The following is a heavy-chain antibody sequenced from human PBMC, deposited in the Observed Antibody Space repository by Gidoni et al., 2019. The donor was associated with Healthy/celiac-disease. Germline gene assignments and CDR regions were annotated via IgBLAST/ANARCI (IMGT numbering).Heavy chain of an antibody. CDR3: ARVMNYYYYYGMDV. V-gene: IGHV3-30-3*01. CDR2: ISYDGSNK. Sequence: QVQLVESGGGVVQPGRSLRLSCAASGLTFSSYAMHWVRQAPGKGLEWVAVISYDGSNKYYADSVKGRFTISRDNSKNTLYLQMNSLRAEDTAVYYCARVMNYYYYYGMDVWGQGTTVTVSS. J-gene: IGHJ6*02. CDR1: GLTFSSYA. D-gene: IGHD3-16*01.